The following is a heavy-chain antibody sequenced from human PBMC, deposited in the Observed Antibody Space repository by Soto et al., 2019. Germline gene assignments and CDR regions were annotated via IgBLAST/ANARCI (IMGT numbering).Heavy chain of an antibody. D-gene: IGHD3-3*01. CDR3: AQAKSAYWYFDL. CDR2: IYYSGST. J-gene: IGHJ2*01. CDR1: GGSISSSSYY. V-gene: IGHV4-39*01. Sequence: SETLSLTCTVSGGSISSSSYYWGWIRQPPGKGLEWIGSIYYSGSTYYNPSLKSRVTISVDTSKNQFSLKLSSVTAADTAVYYGAQAKSAYWYFDLWGRGTLVTVSS.